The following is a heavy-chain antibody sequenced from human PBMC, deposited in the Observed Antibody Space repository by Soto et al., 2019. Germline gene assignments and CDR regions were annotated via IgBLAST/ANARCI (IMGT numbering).Heavy chain of an antibody. D-gene: IGHD3-10*01. CDR1: GFTFSSYA. CDR2: ISGSGGST. Sequence: PGGSLRLSCAASGFTFSSYAKSWVRQAPGKGLEWVSAISGSGGSTYYADSVKGRFTISRDNSKNTLYLQMSSLRAEDTAVYYCAKDPKTHAFGELPPRPNSGFDYWGQGTLVTVSS. J-gene: IGHJ4*02. CDR3: AKDPKTHAFGELPPRPNSGFDY. V-gene: IGHV3-23*01.